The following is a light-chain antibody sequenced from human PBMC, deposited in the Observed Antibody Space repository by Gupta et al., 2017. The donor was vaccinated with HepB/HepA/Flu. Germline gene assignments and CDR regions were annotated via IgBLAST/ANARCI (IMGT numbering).Light chain of an antibody. CDR2: HVS. CDR1: SSDVGGYNY. CDR3: CSFAGSYTVV. V-gene: IGLV2-11*01. Sequence: QSALTQPRSVSGSPGQSVTIPCTGTSSDVGGYNYVSWYQHHPGKAPKLMIYHVSERPSGVPDRFSGSRSGYTASLTISGLQADDEADYYCCSFAGSYTVVFGGGTKLTVL. J-gene: IGLJ2*01.